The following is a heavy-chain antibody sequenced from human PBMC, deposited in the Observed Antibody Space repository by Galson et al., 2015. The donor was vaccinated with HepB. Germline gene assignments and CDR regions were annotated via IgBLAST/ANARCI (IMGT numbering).Heavy chain of an antibody. Sequence: CAISGDSVSSNSAAWNWIRQSQSRGLEWLGRTYYRSKWYNDYAVSVKSRITINPDTSKNQFSLQLNSVTPEDTAVYYCARVESVRVAGPFDYWGQGTLVTVSS. J-gene: IGHJ4*02. CDR2: TYYRSKWYN. V-gene: IGHV6-1*01. CDR3: ARVESVRVAGPFDY. CDR1: GDSVSSNSAA. D-gene: IGHD6-19*01.